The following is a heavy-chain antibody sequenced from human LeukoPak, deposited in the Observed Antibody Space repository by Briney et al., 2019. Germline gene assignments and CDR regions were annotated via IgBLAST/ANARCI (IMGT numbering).Heavy chain of an antibody. CDR3: ATGAFDISGYFAY. D-gene: IGHD3-22*01. CDR1: GFTFSDYY. Sequence: GGSLRLSCAASGFTFSDYYVNWIRQAPGKGLEWVSYISSSGDIKYYADSVKGRFTISRDNAKNSLYLQMNSLRAEDTAVYYCATGAFDISGYFAYWGQGTLVTVSS. V-gene: IGHV3-11*01. CDR2: ISSSGDIK. J-gene: IGHJ4*02.